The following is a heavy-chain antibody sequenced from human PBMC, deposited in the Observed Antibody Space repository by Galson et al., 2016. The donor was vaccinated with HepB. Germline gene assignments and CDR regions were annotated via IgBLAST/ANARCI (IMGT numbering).Heavy chain of an antibody. CDR3: ARDVGGYSWDACNI. CDR2: ISAYNGHT. J-gene: IGHJ3*02. CDR1: GYTFSNYG. Sequence: QSGAEVKKPGASVKVSCKASGYTFSNYGISWVRQAPGQGLEWMGWISAYNGHTNYAQKLQGRVTMTTDTSTSTAYMELRSLRSNDTAVYYRARDVGGYSWDACNIWGQGTMVTVSS. V-gene: IGHV1-18*04. D-gene: IGHD1-26*01.